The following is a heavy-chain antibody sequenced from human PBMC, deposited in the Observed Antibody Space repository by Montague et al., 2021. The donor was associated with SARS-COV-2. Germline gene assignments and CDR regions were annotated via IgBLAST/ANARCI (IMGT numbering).Heavy chain of an antibody. CDR3: ATGFGSDV. CDR1: GYTLYGNW. D-gene: IGHD1-1*01. J-gene: IGHJ3*01. Sequence: SLRLSCAVSGYTLYGNWMSWVRQAPGKGLEWVANIKLDGSEKYYVDSVKGRFTISGDNANNSLFLQMGNLRADDTADYYCATGFGSDVWGQGTMVTVSS. V-gene: IGHV3-7*03. CDR2: IKLDGSEK.